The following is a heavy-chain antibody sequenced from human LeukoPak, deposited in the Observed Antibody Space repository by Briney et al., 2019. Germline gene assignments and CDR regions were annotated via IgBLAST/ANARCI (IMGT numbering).Heavy chain of an antibody. Sequence: GGSLRLSCAASGSTFSSYWMSWVRQAPGKGLEWVANIKQDGSEKYYVDSVKGRFTISRDNAKNSLYLQMNSLRAEDTAVYYCARVSPNTVTTPQYFDYWGQGTLVTVSS. CDR2: IKQDGSEK. D-gene: IGHD4-17*01. CDR1: GSTFSSYW. J-gene: IGHJ4*02. V-gene: IGHV3-7*01. CDR3: ARVSPNTVTTPQYFDY.